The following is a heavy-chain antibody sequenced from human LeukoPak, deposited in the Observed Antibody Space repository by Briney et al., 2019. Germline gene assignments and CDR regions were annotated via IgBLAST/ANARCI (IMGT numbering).Heavy chain of an antibody. CDR3: AKDSCRSTSCYYMDV. D-gene: IGHD2-2*01. J-gene: IGHJ6*03. Sequence: GGSLRLSCAASGFTFSSYAMSWVRQAPGKGLEWVSAISGSGGSTYYADSVKGRFTISRDNSKDTLYLQMNSLRTEDTTVYYCAKDSCRSTSCYYMDVWGKGTTVTVSS. CDR2: ISGSGGST. CDR1: GFTFSSYA. V-gene: IGHV3-23*01.